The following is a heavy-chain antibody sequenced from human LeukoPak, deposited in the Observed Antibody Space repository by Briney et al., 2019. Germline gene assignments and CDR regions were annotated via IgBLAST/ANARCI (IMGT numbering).Heavy chain of an antibody. CDR2: IIPIFGSA. D-gene: IGHD2-2*01. Sequence: GSSVKVSCKASGGTFSSYAISWVRQAPGQGLEWMGGIIPIFGSANYAQKFQGRVTITADESTSTAYMELSSLRSEDTAVYYCARGEVGYCGSTSCYDWFDPWGQGTLVTVSS. CDR3: ARGEVGYCGSTSCYDWFDP. V-gene: IGHV1-69*01. CDR1: GGTFSSYA. J-gene: IGHJ5*02.